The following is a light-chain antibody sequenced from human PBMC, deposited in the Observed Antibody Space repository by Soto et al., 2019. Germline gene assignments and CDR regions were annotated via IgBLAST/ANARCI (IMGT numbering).Light chain of an antibody. CDR1: SSDVGVYKY. V-gene: IGLV2-8*01. CDR2: EVN. J-gene: IGLJ1*01. Sequence: QSALTQPPSASGSPGQSVTISCTGTSSDVGVYKYVSWYQQRPGKAPQLIIYEVNKRPSGISDRFSGSKSGSKASLTISGLQAADEADYYCSLYTSENTYVFGTGTKVTVL. CDR3: SLYTSENTYV.